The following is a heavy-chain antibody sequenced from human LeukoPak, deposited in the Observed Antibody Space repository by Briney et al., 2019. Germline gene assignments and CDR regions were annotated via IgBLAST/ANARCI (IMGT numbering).Heavy chain of an antibody. CDR1: GFTFDDYA. D-gene: IGHD3-22*01. CDR3: AKDKGYYDSSGYYYVVYYFDY. CDR2: ISYDGSNK. V-gene: IGHV3-30*18. J-gene: IGHJ4*02. Sequence: PGRSLRLSCAASGFTFDDYAMHWVRQAPGKGLEWVAVISYDGSNKYYADSVKGRFTISRDNSKNTLYLQMNSLRAEDTAVYYCAKDKGYYDSSGYYYVVYYFDYWGQGTLVTVSS.